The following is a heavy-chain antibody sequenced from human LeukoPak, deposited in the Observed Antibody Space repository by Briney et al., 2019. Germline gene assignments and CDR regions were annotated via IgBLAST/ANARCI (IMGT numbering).Heavy chain of an antibody. J-gene: IGHJ5*02. D-gene: IGHD3-9*01. CDR3: ARDSPLRYFDWALYNWFDP. CDR2: INSDGSST. CDR1: GFTFSSYW. Sequence: GGSLRLSCAASGFTFSSYWMHWVRQAPGKGLVWVSRINSDGSSTSYADSVKGRFTISRDNAKNTLYLQMNSLRAEDTAVYYCARDSPLRYFDWALYNWFDPWGQGTPVTVSS. V-gene: IGHV3-74*01.